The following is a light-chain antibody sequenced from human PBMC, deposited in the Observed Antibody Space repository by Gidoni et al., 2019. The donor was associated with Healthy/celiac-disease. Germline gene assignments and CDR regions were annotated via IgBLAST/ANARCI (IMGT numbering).Light chain of an antibody. CDR1: QSVSSSY. CDR2: GAS. Sequence: EIVLTQSPGTLSLSPGERATLSCRASQSVSSSYLAWYQQQPGQAPRLLIYGASSRATGIPDRFSGSGSGTDFTLTISRLEPEDFAVYYCQQYGSSPVFGPGTKVEIK. CDR3: QQYGSSPV. J-gene: IGKJ1*01. V-gene: IGKV3-20*01.